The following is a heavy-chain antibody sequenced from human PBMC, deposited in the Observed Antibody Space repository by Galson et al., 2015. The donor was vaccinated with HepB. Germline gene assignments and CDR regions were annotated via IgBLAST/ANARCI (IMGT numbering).Heavy chain of an antibody. D-gene: IGHD2-15*01. CDR1: GFTFSSYS. J-gene: IGHJ1*01. Sequence: SLRLSCAASGFTFSSYSMNWVRQARGQGLEWVSSISSSSSYIYYADSVRGRFTISRDNAKNSLYLQMNSLRAEDTAVYYCAREAGYCSGGSCSHEYFQHWGQGTLVTVSS. CDR2: ISSSSSYI. V-gene: IGHV3-21*01. CDR3: AREAGYCSGGSCSHEYFQH.